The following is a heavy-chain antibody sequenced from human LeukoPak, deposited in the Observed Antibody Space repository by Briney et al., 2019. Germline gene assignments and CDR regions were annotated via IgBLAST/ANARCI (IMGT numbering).Heavy chain of an antibody. V-gene: IGHV3-74*01. CDR2: INSDGSST. Sequence: PGGSLRLSCAASGFTFSSYWMHWVRQAPGKGLVWVSRINSDGSSTSYADSVKGRFTISRDNAKNTLYLQMNSLGAEDTAVYYCAREGSYSSSPIDYWGQGTLVTVSS. D-gene: IGHD6-13*01. J-gene: IGHJ4*02. CDR1: GFTFSSYW. CDR3: AREGSYSSSPIDY.